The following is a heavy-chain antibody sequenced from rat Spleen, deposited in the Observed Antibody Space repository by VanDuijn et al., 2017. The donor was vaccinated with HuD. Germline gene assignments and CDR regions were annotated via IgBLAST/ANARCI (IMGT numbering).Heavy chain of an antibody. CDR1: GFTFNNYW. CDR3: TRERTTEGTADYYVMDA. Sequence: EVQLVESGGGLVQPGRSLKLSCVASGFTFNNYWMSWIRQAPGKGLEWVASITNTGGSIYYPDSVKGRFTISRDNAQNTLYLQMNSLRSEDTATYYCTRERTTEGTADYYVMDAWGQGASVTVSS. V-gene: IGHV5-31*01. CDR2: ITNTGGSI. J-gene: IGHJ4*01. D-gene: IGHD1-11*01.